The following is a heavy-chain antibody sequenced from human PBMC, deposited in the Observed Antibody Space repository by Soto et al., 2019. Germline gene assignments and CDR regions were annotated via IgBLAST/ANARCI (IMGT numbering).Heavy chain of an antibody. V-gene: IGHV3-53*01. D-gene: IGHD6-13*01. CDR1: WFTVSSNY. J-gene: IGHJ5*02. Sequence: PGGSLRLSCAASWFTVSSNYMSWVRQARGKGLEWVSVIYSGGSTYYADSVKGRFTISRDNSKNTLYLQMNSLRAEDTAVYYCARALAHIAGNWFDPWGQGTLVTVSS. CDR3: ARALAHIAGNWFDP. CDR2: IYSGGST.